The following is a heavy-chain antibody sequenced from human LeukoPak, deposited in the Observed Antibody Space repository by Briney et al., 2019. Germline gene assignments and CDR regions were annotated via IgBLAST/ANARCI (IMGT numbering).Heavy chain of an antibody. CDR2: IRYDGRNK. D-gene: IGHD1-1*01. V-gene: IGHV3-30*02. Sequence: GGSLRLSCAASGFTFSSYAMHWVRQAPGKGLQWVAYIRYDGRNKYSADSVKGRFTIYRDNSKSTLYLQMNSLRPEDTAVYYCAKGGSNNWSFDNWGRGTLVTVSS. CDR1: GFTFSSYA. J-gene: IGHJ4*02. CDR3: AKGGSNNWSFDN.